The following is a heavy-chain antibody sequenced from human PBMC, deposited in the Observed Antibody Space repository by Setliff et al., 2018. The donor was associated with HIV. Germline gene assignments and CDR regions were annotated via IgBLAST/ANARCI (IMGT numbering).Heavy chain of an antibody. CDR3: ARHYNWKFDY. CDR1: GFSFSSHW. D-gene: IGHD1-20*01. J-gene: IGHJ4*02. V-gene: IGHV3-7*03. CDR2: IKQDGSET. Sequence: PGGSLRLSCAASGFSFSSHWMTWVRQAPGKGLEWVANIKQDGSETYYVDSVKGRFTVSKDNAKNSLYLQMNSLRPEDTAVYYCARHYNWKFDYWGQGTMVTV.